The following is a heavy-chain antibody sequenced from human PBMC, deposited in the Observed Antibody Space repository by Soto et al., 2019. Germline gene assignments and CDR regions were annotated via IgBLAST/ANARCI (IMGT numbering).Heavy chain of an antibody. CDR2: TYYRSKWYN. V-gene: IGHV6-1*01. J-gene: IGHJ6*02. Sequence: SQTLSRSCAISGDSVSSNSAAWSWFRESPSRGLEWLGRTYYRSKWYNDYAVSVKSRVTINPDTSKNQFSLQLNSVTPEDTAINYCARDSPGRSFYYGMDGWGQGTTVTVSS. CDR3: ARDSPGRSFYYGMDG. CDR1: GDSVSSNSAA.